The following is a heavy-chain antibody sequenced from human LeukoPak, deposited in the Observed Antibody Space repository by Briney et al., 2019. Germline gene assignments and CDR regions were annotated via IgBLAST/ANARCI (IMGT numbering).Heavy chain of an antibody. Sequence: SGGSLRLSCAVSGFPVSSNFMSWVRQAPGKGLQSVSIMFSGGSTDYADSVRGRFSISRDSSQNTVSLQMNSLRVEDTAVYYCARGKMVGATAWGGLDYWGHRTLVTVSS. J-gene: IGHJ4*01. D-gene: IGHD1-26*01. CDR2: MFSGGST. CDR3: ARGKMVGATAWGGLDY. V-gene: IGHV3-53*01. CDR1: GFPVSSNF.